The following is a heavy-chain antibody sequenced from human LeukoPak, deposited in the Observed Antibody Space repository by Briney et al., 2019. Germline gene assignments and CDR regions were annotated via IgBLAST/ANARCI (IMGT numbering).Heavy chain of an antibody. CDR3: ARGVFGLGDSYFDY. J-gene: IGHJ4*02. CDR1: GDTFSGYY. CDR2: IDPNSGGT. Sequence: GASVKVSCKASGDTFSGYYMHWVRQAPGQGLEWMGWIDPNSGGTNYAQKFQGRVTMTRDTSISTAYMELSRLRSDDTAVYYCARGVFGLGDSYFDYWGQGTLVTISP. D-gene: IGHD3-3*01. V-gene: IGHV1-2*02.